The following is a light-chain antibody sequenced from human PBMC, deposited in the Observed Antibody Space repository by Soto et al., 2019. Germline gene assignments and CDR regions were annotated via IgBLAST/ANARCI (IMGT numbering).Light chain of an antibody. CDR2: EVT. CDR1: SSDVGGYDY. Sequence: QSVLTQPASVSGSPGQSIAISCTGTSSDVGGYDYVSWYQQHPDKAPTLMIYEVTKRPSGVSNRFSGSMSGNTAPLTISGLQPEDEADYYCSPHTSGNTRVFGSGTKLTAL. J-gene: IGLJ1*01. CDR3: SPHTSGNTRV. V-gene: IGLV2-14*01.